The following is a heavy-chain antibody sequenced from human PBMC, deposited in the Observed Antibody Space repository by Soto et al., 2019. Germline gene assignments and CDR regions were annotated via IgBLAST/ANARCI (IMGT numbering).Heavy chain of an antibody. CDR1: GFTFSSYA. CDR3: AKTRYDYIWGSYRSNFDY. Sequence: GGSLRLSCAASGFTFSSYAMSWVRQAPGKGLEWVSAISGSGGSTYYADSVKGRFTISRDNSKNTLYLQMNSLRAEDTAVYYCAKTRYDYIWGSYRSNFDYWGQGTLVTVSS. CDR2: ISGSGGST. J-gene: IGHJ4*02. V-gene: IGHV3-23*01. D-gene: IGHD3-16*02.